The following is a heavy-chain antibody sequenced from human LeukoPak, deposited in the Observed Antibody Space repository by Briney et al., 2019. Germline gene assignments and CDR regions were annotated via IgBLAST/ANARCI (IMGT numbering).Heavy chain of an antibody. CDR1: GGSISSGSYY. CDR2: IYTSGRT. J-gene: IGHJ4*02. D-gene: IGHD1/OR15-1a*01. V-gene: IGHV4-61*02. Sequence: PSQTLSLTCTVSGGSISSGSYYWSWVRQPAGKGLEWSGRIYTSGRTNYNPSLKSRVTISVDTSKNQFSLKLSSVTAADTAVYYCASGYNWNNGFYWGQGNLVSVSS. CDR3: ASGYNWNNGFY.